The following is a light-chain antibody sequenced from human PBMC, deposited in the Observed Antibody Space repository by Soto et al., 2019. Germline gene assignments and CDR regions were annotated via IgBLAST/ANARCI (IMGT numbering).Light chain of an antibody. CDR1: SSDVGGYNY. CDR2: EVN. J-gene: IGLJ3*02. CDR3: SSYAGSNKV. V-gene: IGLV2-8*01. Sequence: QSALTQPPSASGSPGQSVTISCTGTSSDVGGYNYVSWYQQHPGKAPKLVIYEVNKRPSGVPDRFSGSKSGNTASLTVSELQAEDEADYYCSSYAGSNKVFGGGTKLTVL.